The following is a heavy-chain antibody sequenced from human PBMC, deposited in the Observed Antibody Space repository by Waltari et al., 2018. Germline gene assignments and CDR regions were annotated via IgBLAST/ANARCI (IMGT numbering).Heavy chain of an antibody. D-gene: IGHD6-19*01. J-gene: IGHJ4*02. CDR2: INSNGRTT. CDR3: TRRGLHSSGWVY. Sequence: EVQLVESGGGLVQPGGSLRLSCAASGFTFSSYWMHWVRKAPGKGLVWVSRINSNGRTTDYANSVKGRFTVSRDNAKNTLYLQMNSLRAEDTAVYYCTRRGLHSSGWVYWGQGALVTVSS. CDR1: GFTFSSYW. V-gene: IGHV3-74*01.